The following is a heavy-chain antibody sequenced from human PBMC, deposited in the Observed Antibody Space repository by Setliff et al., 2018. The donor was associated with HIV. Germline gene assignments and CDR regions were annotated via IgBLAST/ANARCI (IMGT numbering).Heavy chain of an antibody. D-gene: IGHD5-18*01. V-gene: IGHV3-21*05. CDR2: IGGDSRII. CDR3: ARDAPGYSHVLDF. Sequence: GGSLRLSCAASGLTFSTYSTNWVRQAPGKGLEWVSYIGGDSRIIYYADSVKGRFTISRDNAKNSLYLQMNSLRAEDTALYFCARDAPGYSHVLDFWGQGTQVTVSS. J-gene: IGHJ4*02. CDR1: GLTFSTYS.